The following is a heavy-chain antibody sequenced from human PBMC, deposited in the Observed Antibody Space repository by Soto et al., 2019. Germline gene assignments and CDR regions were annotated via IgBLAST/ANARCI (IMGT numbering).Heavy chain of an antibody. J-gene: IGHJ5*02. D-gene: IGHD3-10*01. CDR1: GYTFTSYG. V-gene: IGHV1-18*01. CDR3: ARVTNYGSGSYYKRYNWFDP. Sequence: ASVKVSCKASGYTFTSYGISWVRQAPGQGLEWMGWISAYNGNTNYAQKLQGRVTMTTDTSTSTAYMELRSLRSDDTAVYYCARVTNYGSGSYYKRYNWFDPWGQGTLVTVSS. CDR2: ISAYNGNT.